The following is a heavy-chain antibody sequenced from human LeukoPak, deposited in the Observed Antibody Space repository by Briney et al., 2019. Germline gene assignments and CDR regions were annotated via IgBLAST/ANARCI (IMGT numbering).Heavy chain of an antibody. CDR2: INPNSGGT. Sequence: ASVKVSCKASGYTFTGYYMHWVRQAPGQGLEWMGWINPNSGGTRYAQKFQGRVTMTRDTSISTAYMELSRLRSDDTAVYYCARAGSYQLLYGYFQHWGQGTLVAVSS. CDR3: ARAGSYQLLYGYFQH. J-gene: IGHJ1*01. D-gene: IGHD2-2*02. V-gene: IGHV1-2*02. CDR1: GYTFTGYY.